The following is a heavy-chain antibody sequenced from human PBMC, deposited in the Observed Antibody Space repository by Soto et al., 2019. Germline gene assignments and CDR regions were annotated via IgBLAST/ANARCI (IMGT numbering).Heavy chain of an antibody. CDR2: IFYTGNT. J-gene: IGHJ6*02. Sequence: SETLSLTCTVSGGSVSIGDYSWTWIRQPPGKGLEWIGYIFYTGNTNYSPSLKSRVTMSVDRSRNQFSLRLSSVTAADTAVYYCARDWELRRMDVWGQGTTVTVYS. CDR3: ARDWELRRMDV. D-gene: IGHD1-7*01. V-gene: IGHV4-61*08. CDR1: GGSVSIGDYS.